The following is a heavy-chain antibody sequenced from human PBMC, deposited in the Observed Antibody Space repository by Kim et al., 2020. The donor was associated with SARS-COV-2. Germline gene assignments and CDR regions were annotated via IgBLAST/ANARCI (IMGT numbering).Heavy chain of an antibody. CDR1: GYTFTGYY. D-gene: IGHD5-12*01. Sequence: ASVKVSCKASGYTFTGYYMHWVRQAPGQGLEWMGRINPNSGGTNYAQKFQGRVTMTRDTSISTAYMELSRLRSDDTAVYYCARSEVATNPIRAGRDYWYFDLWGRGTLVTVSS. CDR2: INPNSGGT. V-gene: IGHV1-2*06. CDR3: ARSEVATNPIRAGRDYWYFDL. J-gene: IGHJ2*01.